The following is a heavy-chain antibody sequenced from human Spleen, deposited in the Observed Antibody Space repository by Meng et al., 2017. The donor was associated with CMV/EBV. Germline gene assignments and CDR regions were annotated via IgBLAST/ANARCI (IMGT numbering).Heavy chain of an antibody. V-gene: IGHV3-23*01. J-gene: IGHJ6*02. CDR2: ISGSGGST. Sequence: GESLKISCAASGFTFSSYAMSWVRQAPGKGLEWVSAISGSGGSTYYADSVKGRFTISRDNSKNTLYLQMNSLRAEDTAVYYCAKESQWLVLSGMDVWGQGTTVTVSS. D-gene: IGHD6-19*01. CDR1: GFTFSSYA. CDR3: AKESQWLVLSGMDV.